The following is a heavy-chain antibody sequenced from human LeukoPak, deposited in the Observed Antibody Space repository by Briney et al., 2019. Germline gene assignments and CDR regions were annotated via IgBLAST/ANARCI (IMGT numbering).Heavy chain of an antibody. D-gene: IGHD1-14*01. J-gene: IGHJ4*02. CDR3: ARVESAAGLDY. Sequence: SETLSLTCTVSAYSISSDYYWGWIRQPPGKGLEWIGSIYHSGSPYYTPSLKSRVTISVDTSKNQFSLKLSSVTAADTAVYYCARVESAAGLDYWGQGTLVTVSS. V-gene: IGHV4-38-2*02. CDR1: AYSISSDYY. CDR2: IYHSGSP.